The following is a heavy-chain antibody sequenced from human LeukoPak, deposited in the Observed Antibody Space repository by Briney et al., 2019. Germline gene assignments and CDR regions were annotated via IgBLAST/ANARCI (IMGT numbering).Heavy chain of an antibody. CDR3: ARGTVRAAAGKFDY. J-gene: IGHJ4*02. Sequence: PSETLSLTCAVYGGSFSGYYWSWIRQPPGKGLEWIGEINHSGSTNYNPSLKSRVTISVDTSKNQFSLQLSSVTAAATAVSYCARGTVRAAAGKFDYRGEGTLATVSS. CDR1: GGSFSGYY. D-gene: IGHD6-13*01. CDR2: INHSGST. V-gene: IGHV4-34*01.